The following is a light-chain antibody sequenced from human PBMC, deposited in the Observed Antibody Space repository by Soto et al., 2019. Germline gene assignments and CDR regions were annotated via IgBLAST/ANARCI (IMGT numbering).Light chain of an antibody. CDR3: QQYNNSPPDRT. J-gene: IGKJ1*01. CDR1: QSVGSN. CDR2: GAS. Sequence: EIVMTQSPATLSVSPGERATLSCRASQSVGSNLAWYQQKPGQAPRLLIYGASTRATGIPARFSGSGSGTEFTPTISSLQSEDFAIYFCQQYNNSPPDRTFGQGTKVEIK. V-gene: IGKV3-15*01.